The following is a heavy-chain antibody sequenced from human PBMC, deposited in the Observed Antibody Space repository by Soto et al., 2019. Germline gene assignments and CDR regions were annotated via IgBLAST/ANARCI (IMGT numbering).Heavy chain of an antibody. CDR1: GFTFSSYG. CDR2: ISYDGSNK. D-gene: IGHD3-10*01. V-gene: IGHV3-30*18. Sequence: QVQLVESGGGVVQPGRSLRLSCAASGFTFSSYGMHWVRQAPGKGLEWVAVISYDGSNKYYADSVKGRFTISRDNSKNTLYLQMNSLRAEDTAVYYCAKDHMVRGVAYYYYYGMDVWGQGTTVTVSS. J-gene: IGHJ6*02. CDR3: AKDHMVRGVAYYYYYGMDV.